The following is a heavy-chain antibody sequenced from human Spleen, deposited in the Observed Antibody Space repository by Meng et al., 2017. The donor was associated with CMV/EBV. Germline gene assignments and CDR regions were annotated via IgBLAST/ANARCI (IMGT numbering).Heavy chain of an antibody. D-gene: IGHD3-10*01. CDR1: GYSFSSYA. CDR2: LGDNGDKT. Sequence: GESLKIPCAASGYSFSSYAMSWVRQATGKALEWVSTLGDNGDKTYNAASLKGRFIISRDSSKNTPYLQMNSLRADDTAVYYCAKAALYGSGSYYSAFDMWGQGTMVTVSS. V-gene: IGHV3-23*01. CDR3: AKAALYGSGSYYSAFDM. J-gene: IGHJ3*02.